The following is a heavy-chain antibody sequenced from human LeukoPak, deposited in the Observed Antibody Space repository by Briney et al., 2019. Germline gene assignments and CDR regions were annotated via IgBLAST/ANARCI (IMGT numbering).Heavy chain of an antibody. J-gene: IGHJ4*02. CDR3: ARGDGLEYYDSSGYYPY. D-gene: IGHD3-22*01. Sequence: GESLKISFKGSGYSFTSYWIGWVRPMPGKGLEWMGIIYPGDSDTRYSPSFQGQVTISAAKSISTAYLQWSSLKASDTAMYYCARGDGLEYYDSSGYYPYWGQGTLVTVSS. CDR1: GYSFTSYW. V-gene: IGHV5-51*01. CDR2: IYPGDSDT.